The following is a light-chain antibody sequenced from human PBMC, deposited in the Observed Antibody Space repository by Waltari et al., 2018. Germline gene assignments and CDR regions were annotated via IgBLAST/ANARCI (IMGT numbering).Light chain of an antibody. V-gene: IGKV3-15*01. CDR2: GAS. CDR3: QQYNNWPPYT. CDR1: QSVSSN. Sequence: EIVMPQSPATLSVSPGERAHPSCRASQSVSSNLAWYQPKPGQAPRLLIYGASTRATGIPARFSGSGSGTEFTLTISSLQSEDFAVYYCQQYNNWPPYTFGQGTKLEIK. J-gene: IGKJ2*01.